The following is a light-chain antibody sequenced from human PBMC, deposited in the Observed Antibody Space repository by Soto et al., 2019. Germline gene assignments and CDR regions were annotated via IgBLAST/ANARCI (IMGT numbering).Light chain of an antibody. V-gene: IGLV2-14*01. CDR3: SSYTSSSTDV. CDR1: SSDVGGYNY. Sequence: QSALTQPASVSGSPGQSITISCTGTSSDVGGYNYVSWYQQHPGKAPKLMIYVVSRRPSGVSNRFSGSKSGNTASLTISGLQAEDEGDYYCSSYTSSSTDVFGTGTKVTVL. CDR2: VVS. J-gene: IGLJ1*01.